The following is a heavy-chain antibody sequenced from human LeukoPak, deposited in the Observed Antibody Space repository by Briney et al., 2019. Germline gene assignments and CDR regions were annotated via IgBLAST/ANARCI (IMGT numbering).Heavy chain of an antibody. V-gene: IGHV1-69*04. Sequence: GASVKVSCKASGGTFSSYAISWVRQAPGQGLEWMGRIIPILGIANYAQKFQGRVTITADKSTSTAYMELSSLRSEDTAVYYCARDGSIIRWDYWGQGTLVTVSS. D-gene: IGHD4-23*01. CDR1: GGTFSSYA. CDR3: ARDGSIIRWDY. J-gene: IGHJ4*02. CDR2: IIPILGIA.